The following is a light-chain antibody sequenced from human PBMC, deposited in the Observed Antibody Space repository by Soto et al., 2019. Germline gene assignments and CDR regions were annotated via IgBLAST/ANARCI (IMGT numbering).Light chain of an antibody. J-gene: IGKJ4*01. V-gene: IGKV3-15*01. Sequence: EIVMTQSPATLSVSPGERATLSCRASQSVSNNLAWYQQKPGQAPRLLIYGASTRATGIPARFSGSGSGTEFTLTISSLQSEDFAVYYCQQDNNWPLTFGGGTKVEIK. CDR2: GAS. CDR3: QQDNNWPLT. CDR1: QSVSNN.